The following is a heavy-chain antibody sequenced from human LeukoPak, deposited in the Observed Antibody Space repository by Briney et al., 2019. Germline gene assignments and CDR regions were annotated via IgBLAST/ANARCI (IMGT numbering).Heavy chain of an antibody. J-gene: IGHJ4*02. D-gene: IGHD2-2*01. CDR2: IYHDGST. CDR3: ARGYCRSSSCPSFDY. CDR1: GGSISSNNW. Sequence: SGTLSLTCAVSGGSISSNNWWIWVRQSPEKGLEWIGEIYHDGSTNYNPSLKSRVTISMDKSKNQLSLKLNFVTAADTAVYYCARGYCRSSSCPSFDYWGRGTLVTVSS. V-gene: IGHV4-4*02.